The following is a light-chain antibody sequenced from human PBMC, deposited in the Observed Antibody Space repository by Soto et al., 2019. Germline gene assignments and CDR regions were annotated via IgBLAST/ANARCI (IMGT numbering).Light chain of an antibody. CDR2: DVS. CDR3: SSYTSSSTRV. Sequence: QSALTQPASVSGSPGQSITISCTGTSSDVGGYNYVSWYQQHPGKAPKLMIYDVSNRPSGVSNRFSGSKSGNTASLTISGLQAEDGADYYCSSYTSSSTRVFGTGTNVTVL. V-gene: IGLV2-14*01. J-gene: IGLJ1*01. CDR1: SSDVGGYNY.